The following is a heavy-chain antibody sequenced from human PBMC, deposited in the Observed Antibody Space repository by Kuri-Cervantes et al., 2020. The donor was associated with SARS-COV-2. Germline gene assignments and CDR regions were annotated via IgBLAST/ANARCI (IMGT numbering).Heavy chain of an antibody. V-gene: IGHV3-43*01. CDR2: ISWDGGST. Sequence: GGSLRLSCAASGFTFDDYTVHWVRQAPGKGLEWVSLISWDGGSTYYADSVKGRFTISRDNSKNSLYLQMNSLRAEDTAVYYCARVFWGSGAFDIWGQGTMVTVSS. D-gene: IGHD7-27*01. CDR1: GFTFDDYT. J-gene: IGHJ3*02. CDR3: ARVFWGSGAFDI.